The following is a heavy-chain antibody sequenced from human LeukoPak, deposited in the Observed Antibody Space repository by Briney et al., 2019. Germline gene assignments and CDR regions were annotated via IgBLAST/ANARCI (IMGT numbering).Heavy chain of an antibody. CDR2: ISGSGGST. J-gene: IGHJ4*02. CDR3: AKADLYYSGYDYYFDY. CDR1: GFTFSSYA. Sequence: GGSLRLSCAASGFTFSSYAMSWVRQAPGKGLEWVSAISGSGGSTYYADSVKGRFTISRDNSKNKLYLQMNSLRAEDTAVYYCAKADLYYSGYDYYFDYWGQGTLVTVSS. V-gene: IGHV3-23*01. D-gene: IGHD5-12*01.